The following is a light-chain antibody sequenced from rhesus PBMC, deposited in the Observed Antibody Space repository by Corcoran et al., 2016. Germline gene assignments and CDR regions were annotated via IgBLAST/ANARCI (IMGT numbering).Light chain of an antibody. J-gene: IGKJ4*01. CDR1: QTISSY. CDR3: QKHNSHPRT. V-gene: IGKV1-44*03. CDR2: DSS. Sequence: DIQMTQTPSSLSAPVGDRVTITCWASQTISSYLAWYQQKPGKVPKLLIYDSSSLQSVDPSRVTGSGSGTAFTLTISSLQPECVATYYWQKHNSHPRTYGGGTKVELK.